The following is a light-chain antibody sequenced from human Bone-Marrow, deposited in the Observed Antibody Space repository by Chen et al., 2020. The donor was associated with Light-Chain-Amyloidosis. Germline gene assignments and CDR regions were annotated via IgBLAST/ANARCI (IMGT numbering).Light chain of an antibody. Sequence: SYVLTQPSSVSVAPGQTATIACGGNNIGSTGVHWYQQTPCQAPLLVVFDDSDRPSGIPERLSGYSTGNTSILTISRVEAGDEADYYCQVWDRSRDRPVFGGGTKLTVL. CDR2: DDS. V-gene: IGLV3-21*02. CDR1: NIGSTG. J-gene: IGLJ3*02. CDR3: QVWDRSRDRPV.